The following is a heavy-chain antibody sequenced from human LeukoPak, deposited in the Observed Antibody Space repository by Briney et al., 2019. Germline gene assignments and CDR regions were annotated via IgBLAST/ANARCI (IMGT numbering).Heavy chain of an antibody. CDR2: IWYDGSNK. J-gene: IGHJ4*02. D-gene: IGHD3-22*01. CDR1: GFTFSSYG. CDR3: ARGSYYYDSRQLDY. Sequence: QPGRSLRLSCAASGFTFSSYGMHWVRQAPGKGLEWVAVIWYDGSNKYYADSVKGRFTISRDNSKNTLYLQMNSLRAEDTVVYYCARGSYYYDSRQLDYWGQGTLVTVSS. V-gene: IGHV3-33*01.